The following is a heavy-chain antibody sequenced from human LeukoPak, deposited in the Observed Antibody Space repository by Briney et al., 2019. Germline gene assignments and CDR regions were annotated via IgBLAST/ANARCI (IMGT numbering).Heavy chain of an antibody. CDR2: MYYSGST. Sequence: SETLSLTCIVSGGSISSYYWSWIRQPPGKGLEWIGYMYYSGSTKYNPSLKSRVTISVDTSKNQFSLKLSSVTAADTAVYYCARDRDYDFWSSSFHYGMDIWGQGTTVIVSS. V-gene: IGHV4-59*01. CDR1: GGSISSYY. J-gene: IGHJ6*02. D-gene: IGHD3-3*01. CDR3: ARDRDYDFWSSSFHYGMDI.